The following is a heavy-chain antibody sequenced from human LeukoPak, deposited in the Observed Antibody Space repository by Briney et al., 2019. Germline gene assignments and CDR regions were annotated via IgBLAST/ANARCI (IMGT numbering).Heavy chain of an antibody. D-gene: IGHD6-13*01. CDR2: IWYDGSNK. CDR1: GFTFSSYA. CDR3: ARDNGIAAAGTLDY. J-gene: IGHJ4*02. V-gene: IGHV3-33*08. Sequence: GGSLRLSCAASGFTFSSYAMHWVRQAPGKGLEWVAVIWYDGSNKYYADSVKGRFTISRDNSKNTLYLQMNSLRAEDTAVYYCARDNGIAAAGTLDYWGQGTLVTVSS.